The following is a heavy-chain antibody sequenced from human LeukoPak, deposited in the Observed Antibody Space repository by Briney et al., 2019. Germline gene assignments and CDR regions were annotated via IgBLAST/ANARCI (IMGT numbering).Heavy chain of an antibody. J-gene: IGHJ5*02. V-gene: IGHV4-34*01. Sequence: SETLSLTCAMSGDSISTYYWSWIRQPPGKGLEWIGEINHSGSTNYNPSLKSRVTISVDTSKNQFSLKLSSVTAADTAVYYCARERSNNWFDPWGQGTLVTVSS. CDR1: GDSISTYY. CDR2: INHSGST. CDR3: ARERSNNWFDP. D-gene: IGHD5-24*01.